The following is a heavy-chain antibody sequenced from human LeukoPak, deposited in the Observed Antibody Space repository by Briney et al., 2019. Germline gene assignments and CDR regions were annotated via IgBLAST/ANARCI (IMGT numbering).Heavy chain of an antibody. CDR1: GFTFSRFA. D-gene: IGHD2-15*01. CDR3: AQQVGYCSSGSCYFTY. J-gene: IGHJ1*01. CDR2: ISNTGGST. V-gene: IGHV3-23*01. Sequence: GGSLRLSCAASGFTFSRFAMSWVRQAPGKGLEWVSAISNTGGSTYYADSVKGRFTISRDKSKNTLSLQMNSLRAEDTAVYYCAQQVGYCSSGSCYFTYWGQGTLVTVSS.